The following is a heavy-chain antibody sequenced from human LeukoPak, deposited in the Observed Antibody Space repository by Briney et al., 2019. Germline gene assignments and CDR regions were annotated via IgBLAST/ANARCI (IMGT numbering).Heavy chain of an antibody. CDR2: AYYSGST. V-gene: IGHV4-59*08. CDR3: ASLAVAGLSEGY. D-gene: IGHD6-19*01. CDR1: SGSISSYY. Sequence: SETLSLTCSVSSGSISSYYWSWIRQPTGGGLEWMGNAYYSGSTDYNPSLTSRVPISVDPSRNQCSLKLSSVTAADTAVYYCASLAVAGLSEGYWGQGTPVIVSS. J-gene: IGHJ4*02.